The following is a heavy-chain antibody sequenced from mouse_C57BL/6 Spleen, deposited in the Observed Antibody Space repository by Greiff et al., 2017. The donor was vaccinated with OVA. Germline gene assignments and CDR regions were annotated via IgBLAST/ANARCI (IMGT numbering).Heavy chain of an antibody. Sequence: DVQLQESGPGLVKPSQSLSLTCSVTGYSITSGYYWNWIRQFPGNKLEWMGYISYDGSNNYNPSLKNRISITRDTSKNQFFLKLNSVTTEDTATYYCAREDDGYYVRYFDYWGQGTTLTVSS. D-gene: IGHD2-3*01. J-gene: IGHJ2*01. CDR2: ISYDGSN. V-gene: IGHV3-6*01. CDR1: GYSITSGYY. CDR3: AREDDGYYVRYFDY.